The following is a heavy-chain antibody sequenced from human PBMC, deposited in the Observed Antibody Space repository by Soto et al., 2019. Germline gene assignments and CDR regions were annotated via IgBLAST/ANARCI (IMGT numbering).Heavy chain of an antibody. D-gene: IGHD4-17*01. CDR3: TSPRFDYGDYDAFDI. Sequence: GGSLRLSCAASGFTFSGSAMHWVRQASGKGLEWVGRIRSKANSYATAYAASVKGRFTISRDDSKNTAYLQMNSLKTKDTAVYYCTSPRFDYGDYDAFDIWGQGTMVTVSS. J-gene: IGHJ3*02. CDR1: GFTFSGSA. V-gene: IGHV3-73*01. CDR2: IRSKANSYAT.